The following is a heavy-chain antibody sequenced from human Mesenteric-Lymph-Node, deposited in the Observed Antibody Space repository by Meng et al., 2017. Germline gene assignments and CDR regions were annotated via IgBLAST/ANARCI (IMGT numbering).Heavy chain of an antibody. CDR1: GYTFANYA. D-gene: IGHD6-6*01. CDR3: TRDKWAARPSYFDY. CDR2: ISAGDDGR. Sequence: QVQLVQSGAEVKEPGASVKISCKASGYTFANYALHWVRQAPGQRLEWMGWISAGDDGRAYSEKFRGRVSFTRDTSATTAYMELSGLRSEDTAIYYCTRDKWAARPSYFDYWGQGTLVTVSS. V-gene: IGHV1-3*01. J-gene: IGHJ4*02.